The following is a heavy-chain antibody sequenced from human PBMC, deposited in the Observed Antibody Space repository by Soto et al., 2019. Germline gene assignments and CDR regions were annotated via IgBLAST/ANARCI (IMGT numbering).Heavy chain of an antibody. CDR2: ISGSGGST. D-gene: IGHD3-22*01. V-gene: IGHV3-23*01. Sequence: GVLRLSGAGSGWTLSSYAMRWVRQAKGKGLEWVSAISGSGGSTYYADSVKGRFTISRDNSKNTLYLQMNSLRAEDTAVYHCAKDYDSSGYYYCFDYWGQGTLVTVSS. CDR3: AKDYDSSGYYYCFDY. CDR1: GWTLSSYA. J-gene: IGHJ4*02.